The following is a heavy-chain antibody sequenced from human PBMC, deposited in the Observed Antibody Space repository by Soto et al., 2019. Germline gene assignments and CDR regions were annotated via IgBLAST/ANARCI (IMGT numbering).Heavy chain of an antibody. CDR2: IYPGDSDT. CDR3: ARREGTTVTTFDY. J-gene: IGHJ4*02. V-gene: IGHV5-51*01. CDR1: GHSFTSYW. D-gene: IGHD4-4*01. Sequence: GESLKISCNGSGHSFTSYWIVWVRQMPGKGLEWMGIIYPGDSDTRYSPSFQGQVTISADKSISTAYLQWSSLKASDTAMYYCARREGTTVTTFDYWGQGTLVTVSS.